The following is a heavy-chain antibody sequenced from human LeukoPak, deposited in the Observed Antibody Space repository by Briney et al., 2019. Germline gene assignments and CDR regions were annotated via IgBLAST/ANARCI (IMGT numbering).Heavy chain of an antibody. CDR3: ARARPSMWIDC. CDR2: ISYDGSNK. V-gene: IGHV3-30*04. J-gene: IGHJ5*01. Sequence: GRSLRLSCAASGFTFSNYAMHWVRQAPGKGLEWVAVISYDGSNKYYADSVKGRFTISRDNSKNTLYLQMNSLRAEDTAVYYCARARPSMWIDCWGQGTLVTVSS. CDR1: GFTFSNYA.